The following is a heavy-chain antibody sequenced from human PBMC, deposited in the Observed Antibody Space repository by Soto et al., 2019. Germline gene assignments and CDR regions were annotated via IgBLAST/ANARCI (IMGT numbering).Heavy chain of an antibody. CDR2: VNPNTGLT. CDR3: TTLRLDP. J-gene: IGHJ5*02. D-gene: IGHD3-9*01. Sequence: QVQLVQSGSEVRKPGASVKVSCQASGYTFTALYMNWVRQAPGQGLEWMGWVNPNTGLTKYAQKFPGRVIMTRDTSINTAYMELSGLTSDDTAVYYCTTLRLDPWGQGTLVTVSS. V-gene: IGHV1-2*02. CDR1: GYTFTALY.